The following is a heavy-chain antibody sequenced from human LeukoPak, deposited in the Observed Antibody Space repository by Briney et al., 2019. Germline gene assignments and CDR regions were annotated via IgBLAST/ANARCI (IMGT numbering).Heavy chain of an antibody. CDR3: ARWPYSSSYYFDY. V-gene: IGHV3-21*01. CDR1: GFTFSDYN. Sequence: GGSLRLSCAASGFTFSDYNMNWVRQAPEKGLEWVSSITSGTTYIYYADSVRGRFTLSRDNAKNSLYLQMNSLRAEDTAVYYCARWPYSSSYYFDYWGQGTLVTVSS. CDR2: ITSGTTYI. J-gene: IGHJ4*02. D-gene: IGHD6-6*01.